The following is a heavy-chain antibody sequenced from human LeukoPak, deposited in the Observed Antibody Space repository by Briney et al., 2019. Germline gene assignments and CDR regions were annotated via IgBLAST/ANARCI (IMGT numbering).Heavy chain of an antibody. J-gene: IGHJ5*02. CDR1: GYTFTGYY. D-gene: IGHD5-18*01. CDR2: INPNSGGT. Sequence: GASVKVSCKASGYTFTGYYMHWVRQAPGHGLERMGWINPNSGGTNYAQKFQGRVTMTRDTSISTAYMELTRLRSDDTAVYYCARAQQLWLKGYWFAPWGQGTLVTVSS. V-gene: IGHV1-2*02. CDR3: ARAQQLWLKGYWFAP.